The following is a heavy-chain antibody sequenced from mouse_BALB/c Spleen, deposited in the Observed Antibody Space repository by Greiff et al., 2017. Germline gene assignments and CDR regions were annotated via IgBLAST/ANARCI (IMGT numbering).Heavy chain of an antibody. CDR1: GYSITSGYY. CDR3: ARDPPLDY. J-gene: IGHJ2*01. CDR2: ISYDGSN. Sequence: EVQLVESGPGLVKPSQSLSLTCSVTGYSITSGYYWNWIRQFPGNQLEWMGYISYDGSNNYNPSLKNRISITRDTSKNQFFLKLNSVTTEDTATYYCARDPPLDYWGQGTTLTVSS. V-gene: IGHV3-6*02.